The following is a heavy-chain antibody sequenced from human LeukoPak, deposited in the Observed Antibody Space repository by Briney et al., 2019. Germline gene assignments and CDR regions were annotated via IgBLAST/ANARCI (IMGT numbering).Heavy chain of an antibody. CDR2: IYYGGST. D-gene: IGHD3-10*01. Sequence: SETLSLTCTVSGGSISSYYWSWIRQPPGKGLEWIGYIYYGGSTNYTPSLKSRVTISVDTSKNQFSLKLSSLTAADTAVYYCARASGTSWFDPWGQGTLVTVSS. CDR3: ARASGTSWFDP. V-gene: IGHV4-59*01. CDR1: GGSISSYY. J-gene: IGHJ5*02.